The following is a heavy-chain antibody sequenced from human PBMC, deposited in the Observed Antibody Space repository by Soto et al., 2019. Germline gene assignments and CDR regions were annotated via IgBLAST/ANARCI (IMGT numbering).Heavy chain of an antibody. D-gene: IGHD4-17*01. Sequence: SVKVSCKASGGTFSSYAISWVRQAPGQGLEWMGGIIPIFGTANYAQKFQGRVTITADESTSTAYMELSSLRSEDTAVYYCARDSYHDYGDYYFDYWGQGTLVTVSS. J-gene: IGHJ4*02. CDR1: GGTFSSYA. CDR2: IIPIFGTA. V-gene: IGHV1-69*13. CDR3: ARDSYHDYGDYYFDY.